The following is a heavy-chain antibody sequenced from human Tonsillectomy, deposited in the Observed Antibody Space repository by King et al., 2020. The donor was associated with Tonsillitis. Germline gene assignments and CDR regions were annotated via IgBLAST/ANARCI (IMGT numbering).Heavy chain of an antibody. CDR1: GAPIISDSYY. Sequence: VQLQESGPGLVKPSQTLSLTCTVSGAPIISDSYYWSLIRQPAGKGLEWIGRIYSSGSTNYNPSLESRVTMSTDTSRNQFSLKLRSVTAADTAVYYCARGGDLSTGGSLFDPWGQGTLVTVSS. CDR2: IYSSGST. CDR3: ARGGDLSTGGSLFDP. D-gene: IGHD3-9*01. V-gene: IGHV4-61*02. J-gene: IGHJ5*02.